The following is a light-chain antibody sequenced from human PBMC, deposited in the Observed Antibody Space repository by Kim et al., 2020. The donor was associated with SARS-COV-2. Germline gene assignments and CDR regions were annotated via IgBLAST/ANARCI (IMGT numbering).Light chain of an antibody. CDR3: QAWDSSTVV. J-gene: IGLJ2*01. Sequence: GSPGQTANMTFYEKKLGDKYPCWYQQKTGQSPVLVIYQDSKRRTGIPERFSGSNAGNTATLTMSGTQAMDEADYYCQAWDSSTVVFGGGTQLTVL. V-gene: IGLV3-1*01. CDR2: QDS. CDR1: KLGDKY.